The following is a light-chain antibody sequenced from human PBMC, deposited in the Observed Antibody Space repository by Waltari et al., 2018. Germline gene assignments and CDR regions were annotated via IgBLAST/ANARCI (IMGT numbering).Light chain of an antibody. CDR1: QSVTSNY. J-gene: IGKJ1*01. Sequence: EVVLTQSSGTLSLSPGERATLPCRASQSVTSNYLAWYQQTPGQAPRLLIYDASTRATDIPDRFSGSGSGTDFTLTISRVEPEDFAVYHCQQYGALPWTFGQGTKVEMK. CDR3: QQYGALPWT. CDR2: DAS. V-gene: IGKV3-20*01.